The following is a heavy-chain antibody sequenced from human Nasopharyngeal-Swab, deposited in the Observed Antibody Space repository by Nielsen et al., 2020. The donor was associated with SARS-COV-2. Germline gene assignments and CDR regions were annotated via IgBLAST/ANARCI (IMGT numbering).Heavy chain of an antibody. CDR3: ARVYYYYYYMDV. V-gene: IGHV4-30-4*01. J-gene: IGHJ6*03. CDR1: GGSISSGDYY. CDR2: IYYSGST. Sequence: LSLTCTVSGGSISSGDYYWSWIRQPPGKGLEWIGYIYYSGSTYYNPSLKSRVTISVDTSKNQFSLKLSSVTAADTAVYYCARVYYYYYYMDVWGKGTTVTVSS.